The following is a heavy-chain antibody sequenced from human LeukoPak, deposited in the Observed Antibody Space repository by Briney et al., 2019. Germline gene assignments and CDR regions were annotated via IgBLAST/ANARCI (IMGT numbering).Heavy chain of an antibody. CDR1: GFTFSNYA. Sequence: PGGSLRLSCAASGFTFSNYAMSWVRQAPGKGLEWVSAVGIGGASTFYADSLRGRSTISRDNSKNTLYLQMNSLRAEDTAVYYCARDTVVPAAIVPRYFDYWGQGTLVTVSS. CDR2: VGIGGAST. D-gene: IGHD2-2*01. CDR3: ARDTVVPAAIVPRYFDY. V-gene: IGHV3-23*01. J-gene: IGHJ4*02.